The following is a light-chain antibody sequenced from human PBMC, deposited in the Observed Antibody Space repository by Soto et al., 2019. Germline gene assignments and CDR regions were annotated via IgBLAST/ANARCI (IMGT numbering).Light chain of an antibody. J-gene: IGLJ1*01. CDR2: EVS. Sequence: QSSLTQPASVSGSPVQSITISCTGSSSDVCAYYYFSWYQQHPGKSPKLLIYEVSNRPSGVSNRFSGSKSGNTASLTISGLQAEDEADYYGTAYTTXRNPFGTGTKVXV. CDR3: TAYTTXRNP. CDR1: SSDVCAYYY. V-gene: IGLV2-14*01.